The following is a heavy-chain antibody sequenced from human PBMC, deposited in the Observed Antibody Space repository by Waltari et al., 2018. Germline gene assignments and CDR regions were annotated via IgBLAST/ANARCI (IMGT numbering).Heavy chain of an antibody. D-gene: IGHD2-2*03. CDR1: GYALISGFY. CDR3: SRQVLGYCTSAACRRLES. J-gene: IGHJ4*02. CDR2: VYHDGTT. Sequence: QLQESGPGLVKPSETLSLTCDVSGYALISGFYWGWIRQPPGKGLEWVATVYHDGTTFYNPSLNSRATTSMDTSRNQFSLKLRSVTAADTAVYFCSRQVLGYCTSAACRRLESWGQGTLVTVSS. V-gene: IGHV4-38-2*01.